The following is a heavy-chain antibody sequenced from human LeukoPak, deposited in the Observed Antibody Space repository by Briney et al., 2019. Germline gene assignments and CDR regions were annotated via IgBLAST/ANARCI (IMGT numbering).Heavy chain of an antibody. CDR2: IIPTLGIA. CDR3: AREGDYGDYYFDY. D-gene: IGHD4-17*01. V-gene: IGHV1-69*04. Sequence: SVKVSCKASGGTFSSYAISWVRQAPGQGLEWMGRIIPTLGIANYAQKFQGRVTITADKSTSTAYMELSSLRSEDTAVYYCAREGDYGDYYFDYWGQGTLVTVSS. J-gene: IGHJ4*02. CDR1: GGTFSSYA.